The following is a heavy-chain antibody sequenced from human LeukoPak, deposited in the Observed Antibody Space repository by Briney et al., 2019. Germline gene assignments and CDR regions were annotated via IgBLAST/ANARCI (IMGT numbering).Heavy chain of an antibody. J-gene: IGHJ4*02. V-gene: IGHV1-2*02. CDR1: GYTFTGYY. CDR3: ARDAFIAATHGWSDY. D-gene: IGHD6-6*01. Sequence: ASVKVSCKASGYTFTGYYMHWVRQAPGQGLEWMGWINPNSGGTNYAQKFQGRVTMTRDTSISTAYMELSTLRSDDTAVYYCARDAFIAATHGWSDYWGQGTLVTVSS. CDR2: INPNSGGT.